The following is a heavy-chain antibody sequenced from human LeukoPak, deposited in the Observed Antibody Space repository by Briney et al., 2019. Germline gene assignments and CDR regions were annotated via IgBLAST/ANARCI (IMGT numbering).Heavy chain of an antibody. J-gene: IGHJ6*02. D-gene: IGHD2-15*01. CDR3: AKGRGAATTYGMNV. CDR1: GFKFDDYG. Sequence: SLRLSCAASGFKFDDYGMHWVRQAPGKGLEWVSSIPWTNAGVGYADSVKGRCTISRDNAKNSLYLELRSLRAEDTAVHYCAKGRGAATTYGMNVWGQGTTVTVSS. V-gene: IGHV3-9*01. CDR2: IPWTNAGV.